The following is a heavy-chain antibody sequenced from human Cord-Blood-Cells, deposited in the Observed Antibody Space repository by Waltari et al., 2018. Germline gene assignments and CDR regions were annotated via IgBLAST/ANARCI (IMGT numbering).Heavy chain of an antibody. V-gene: IGHV3-49*03. D-gene: IGHD2-15*01. CDR3: TRYCSGGSCYYFDY. J-gene: IGHJ4*02. CDR2: IRSKAYGGTT. CDR1: GFTFGGYA. Sequence: EVQLVESGGGLVQPARSLRLSCTAPGFTFGGYAMSWLRQAPGKGLEWVGFIRSKAYGGTTEYAASVKGRFTISRDDSKSIAYLQMNSLKTEDTAVYYCTRYCSGGSCYYFDYWGQGTLVTVSS.